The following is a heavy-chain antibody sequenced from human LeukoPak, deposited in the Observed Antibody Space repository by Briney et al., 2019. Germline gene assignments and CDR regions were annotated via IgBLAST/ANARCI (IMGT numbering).Heavy chain of an antibody. D-gene: IGHD3-22*01. Sequence: PSETLSLTCTVSGGSVTRDNYYWTWTRQAPGKGLEWIGYVYYSGSTNYNPSLKSRVTISLDTSKNQFSLKLSSVTAADTAVYYCARESTTFYYDRSAPRRAFDIWGQGTMVTVSS. J-gene: IGHJ3*02. CDR1: GGSVTRDNYY. CDR2: VYYSGST. CDR3: ARESTTFYYDRSAPRRAFDI. V-gene: IGHV4-61*01.